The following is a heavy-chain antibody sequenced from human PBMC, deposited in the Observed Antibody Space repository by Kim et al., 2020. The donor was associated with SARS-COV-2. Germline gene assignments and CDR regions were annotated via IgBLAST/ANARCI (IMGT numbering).Heavy chain of an antibody. CDR3: ARSTPGYFDWLLTPSLDY. CDR2: ISSSSSSI. D-gene: IGHD3-9*01. CDR1: GFTFSSYS. Sequence: GGSLRLSCAASGFTFSSYSMNWVRQAPGKGLEWVSSISSSSSSIYYADSVKGRFTISRDNAKNSLYLQMNSLIAEDTAVYYCARSTPGYFDWLLTPSLDYWGQGTLVTVSS. V-gene: IGHV3-21*04. J-gene: IGHJ4*02.